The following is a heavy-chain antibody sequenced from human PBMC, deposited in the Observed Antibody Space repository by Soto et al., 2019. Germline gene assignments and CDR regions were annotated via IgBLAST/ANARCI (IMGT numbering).Heavy chain of an antibody. CDR3: ASGCSGGSCYFAFEI. D-gene: IGHD2-15*01. CDR1: GYTFTSYG. CDR2: TSAYNGNT. Sequence: ASVKVSCKASGYTFTSYGISWVRQAPGQGLEWMGWTSAYNGNTNYAQKLQGRVTMTTDTSTSTAYMELRSLRSDDTAVYYCASGCSGGSCYFAFEIWGQGTMVTVSS. V-gene: IGHV1-18*01. J-gene: IGHJ3*02.